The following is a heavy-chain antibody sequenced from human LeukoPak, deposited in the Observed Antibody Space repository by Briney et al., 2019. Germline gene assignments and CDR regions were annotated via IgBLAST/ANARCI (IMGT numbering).Heavy chain of an antibody. CDR3: ARDDCSSISCYHNWFDP. D-gene: IGHD2-2*01. J-gene: IGHJ5*02. CDR2: IKQDGSEK. CDR1: GFTFSRYW. V-gene: IGHV3-7*01. Sequence: GGSLRLSWAASGFTFSRYWMSWVRQAPGKGLEWVANIKQDGSEKYYVDSVKGRFTISRDNAKNSLSLQMNSLRAEELAVYYCARDDCSSISCYHNWFDPWGQGTLVTVSS.